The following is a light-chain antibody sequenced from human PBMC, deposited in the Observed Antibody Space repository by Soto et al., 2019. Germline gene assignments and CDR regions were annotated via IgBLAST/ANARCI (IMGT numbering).Light chain of an antibody. Sequence: EILFTQSPGTLSLSPGERATLSCRASQSVSSTYLAWYQQKPGKAPRLLIYGASSRDTGIPDRFSGRGSGTEFTLPLSRLQSEDSEFYYCQQYNKWPITFGQGTRLEI. CDR3: QQYNKWPIT. CDR1: QSVSSTY. J-gene: IGKJ5*01. CDR2: GAS. V-gene: IGKV3-20*01.